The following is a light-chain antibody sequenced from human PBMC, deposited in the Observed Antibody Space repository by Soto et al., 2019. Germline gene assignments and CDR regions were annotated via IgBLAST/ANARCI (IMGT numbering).Light chain of an antibody. CDR1: QGTRNY. J-gene: IGKJ2*01. CDR2: AAS. V-gene: IGKV1-17*03. CDR3: LQHNSYPRT. Sequence: DIQMTQSPSVVSASVGDRVTITCRASQGTRNYLAWFQQRPGKVPERLIYAASNLQSGVPSRFSGRGSGTEFTLTISSLQPEDFATYYCLQHNSYPRTFGQGTKLEIK.